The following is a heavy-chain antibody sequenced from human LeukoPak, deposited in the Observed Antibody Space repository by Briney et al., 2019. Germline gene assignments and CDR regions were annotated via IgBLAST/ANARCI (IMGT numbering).Heavy chain of an antibody. CDR2: INEGGNEK. J-gene: IGHJ4*02. V-gene: IGHV3-7*03. Sequence: GGSLRLSCAASGFTFRNYWMSWVRQVPGKGLEWVVNINEGGNEKNYVDSVKGRFTASRDNAQNSLYLQLNSLRVEDTAVYYCARHPNSNWDYWGQGTLVTVSS. CDR1: GFTFRNYW. CDR3: ARHPNSNWDY. D-gene: IGHD6-13*01.